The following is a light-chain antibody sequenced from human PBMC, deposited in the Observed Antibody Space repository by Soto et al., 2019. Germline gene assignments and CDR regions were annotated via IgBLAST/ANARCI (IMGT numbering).Light chain of an antibody. J-gene: IGLJ3*02. CDR3: SSYTSSNTLDVV. V-gene: IGLV1-40*01. CDR1: TSNIGAPYD. Sequence: QSVLTQPPSVSGAPGQRVAISCTGSTSNIGAPYDVHWYQHLPGTAPKLLIYGDNNRPSGVPDRFSGSKSGTSASLAITRLQAEDEADYYCSSYTSSNTLDVVFGGGTKVTVL. CDR2: GDN.